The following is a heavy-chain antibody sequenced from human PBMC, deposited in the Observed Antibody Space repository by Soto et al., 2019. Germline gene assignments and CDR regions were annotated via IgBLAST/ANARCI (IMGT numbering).Heavy chain of an antibody. CDR2: INPSGGST. V-gene: IGHV1-46*01. CDR1: GYTFTSYY. Sequence: ASVKVSCKASGYTFTSYYMHWVRQAPGQGLEWMGIINPSGGSTSYAQKFRGRVTMTRDTSTSTVYMELSSLRSEDTAVYYCARVVTIYSGYDYSGYFDYWGQGTLVTVSS. D-gene: IGHD5-12*01. J-gene: IGHJ4*02. CDR3: ARVVTIYSGYDYSGYFDY.